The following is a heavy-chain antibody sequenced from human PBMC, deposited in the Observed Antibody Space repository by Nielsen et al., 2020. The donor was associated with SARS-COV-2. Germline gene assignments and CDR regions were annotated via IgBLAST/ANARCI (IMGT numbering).Heavy chain of an antibody. Sequence: ETLSLTCAASGFTVSSNYMSWVRQAPGKGLEWVSVIYSGGSTYYADSVKGRFTISRDNSKNTLYLQMNSLRAEDTAVYYCARVWYYDSSGYWSAFDIWGQGTMVTVSS. CDR3: ARVWYYDSSGYWSAFDI. J-gene: IGHJ3*02. CDR1: GFTVSSNY. D-gene: IGHD3-22*01. V-gene: IGHV3-53*01. CDR2: IYSGGST.